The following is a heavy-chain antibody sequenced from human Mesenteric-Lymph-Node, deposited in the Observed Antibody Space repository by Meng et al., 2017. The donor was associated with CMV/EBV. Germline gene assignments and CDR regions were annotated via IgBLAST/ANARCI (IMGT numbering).Heavy chain of an antibody. D-gene: IGHD5-12*01. CDR1: GDSMTSRGW. V-gene: IGHV4-4*02. J-gene: IGHJ5*02. CDR3: ARNDGYAHDP. Sequence: TVSGDSMTSRGWWSGVRQPTGKGREWVGEVSTDGATNYKPSLKSRLFISMDQSKNQFSLTLSSVTAADTAIYYCARNDGYAHDPWGQGSLVTVSS. CDR2: VSTDGAT.